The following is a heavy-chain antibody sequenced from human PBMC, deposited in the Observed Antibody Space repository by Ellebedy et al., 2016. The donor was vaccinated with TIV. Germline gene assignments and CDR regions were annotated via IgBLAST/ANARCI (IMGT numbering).Heavy chain of an antibody. V-gene: IGHV3-21*01. J-gene: IGHJ4*02. D-gene: IGHD3-22*01. CDR2: ISTSSSYI. CDR1: GFTFSSYS. CDR3: ARDLDDSSGYYYPMIDY. Sequence: GGSLRLSCAASGFTFSSYSMHWVRQAPGKGLAWVSSISTSSSYIYYADSVKGRFTISRDNAKNSLYLQMNSLRAEDTAVYYCARDLDDSSGYYYPMIDYWGQGTLVTVSS.